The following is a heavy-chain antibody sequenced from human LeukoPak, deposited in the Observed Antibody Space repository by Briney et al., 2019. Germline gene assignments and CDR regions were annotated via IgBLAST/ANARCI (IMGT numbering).Heavy chain of an antibody. D-gene: IGHD5-18*01. CDR2: INPSGGST. CDR1: GYTFTSYY. V-gene: IGHV1-46*01. CDR3: ARDGGMDTAMAYYYYMDV. Sequence: ASVKVSCKASGYTFTSYYMHWVRQAPGQGLEWMGIINPSGGSTSYAQKFQGRVTMTRDTSTSTVYMELSSLRSEDTAVYYCARDGGMDTAMAYYYYMDVWGKGTTVTVSS. J-gene: IGHJ6*03.